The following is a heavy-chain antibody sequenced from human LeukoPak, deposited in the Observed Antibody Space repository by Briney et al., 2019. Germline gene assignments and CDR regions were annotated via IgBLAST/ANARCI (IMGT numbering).Heavy chain of an antibody. CDR3: ARYSTSSQRDYYYGMDV. CDR2: LWYDGSSK. V-gene: IGHV3-33*01. D-gene: IGHD6-6*01. CDR1: GFTFSSYG. Sequence: PGGSLRLSCAASGFTFSSYGMHWVRQAPGKGLEWVAVLWYDGSSKYFADSMKGRFSISRDNSKNTLYLQMNSLRAEDTAVYYCARYSTSSQRDYYYGMDVWGQGPRSPSP. J-gene: IGHJ6*02.